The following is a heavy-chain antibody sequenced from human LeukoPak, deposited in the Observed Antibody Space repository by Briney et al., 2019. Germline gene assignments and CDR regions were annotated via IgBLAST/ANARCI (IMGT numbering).Heavy chain of an antibody. D-gene: IGHD4-11*01. CDR3: ARQRLTTHWFDP. Sequence: SETLSLTCTVSGGSISSSSYYWGWIRQPPGKGLEWIGSIYYSGSTYYNPSLESRVTISVDTSKNQFSLKLSSVTAADTAVYYCARQRLTTHWFDPWGQGTLVTVSS. CDR1: GGSISSSSYY. CDR2: IYYSGST. V-gene: IGHV4-39*01. J-gene: IGHJ5*02.